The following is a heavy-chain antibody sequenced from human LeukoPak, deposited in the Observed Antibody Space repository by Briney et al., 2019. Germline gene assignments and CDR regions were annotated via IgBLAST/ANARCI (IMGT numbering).Heavy chain of an antibody. CDR1: GFTFSSYS. D-gene: IGHD6-13*01. Sequence: PGGSLRLSCAASGFTFSSYSMDWVRQAPGKGLEWVSSISSSSSYIYYADSVKGRFTISRDNAKNSLYLQMNSLRAEDTAVYYCARDTYSSSWYEGQFDYWGQGTLVTVSS. J-gene: IGHJ4*02. CDR3: ARDTYSSSWYEGQFDY. V-gene: IGHV3-21*01. CDR2: ISSSSSYI.